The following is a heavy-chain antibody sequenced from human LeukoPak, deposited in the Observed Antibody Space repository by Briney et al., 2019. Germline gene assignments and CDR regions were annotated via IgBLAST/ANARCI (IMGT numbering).Heavy chain of an antibody. V-gene: IGHV3-48*03. CDR3: AREGGIWYFDL. CDR2: ISSSGSTI. CDR1: GFTFSSYE. Sequence: GGSLRLSCAASGFTFSSYEMNWVRQAPGKGLECVSYISSSGSTIHYAASVKGRFTISRDNAKNSLYLQMNSLRAEDTAVYYCAREGGIWYFDLWGRGTLVTVSS. J-gene: IGHJ2*01.